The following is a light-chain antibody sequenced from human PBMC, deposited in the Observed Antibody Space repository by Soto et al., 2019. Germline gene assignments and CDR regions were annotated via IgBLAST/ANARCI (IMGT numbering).Light chain of an antibody. CDR3: QQYDHYPWT. CDR1: QSVSSNY. CDR2: VAS. V-gene: IGKV3-20*01. J-gene: IGKJ1*01. Sequence: EIVLTQSPGTLSLSPGERATLSCRASQSVSSNYLAWYQRKPGQAPRLLIYVASSRATGIPDRFSGSGSGTDFTLTISRLEPEDFAVYYCQQYDHYPWTFGQGTKVDIK.